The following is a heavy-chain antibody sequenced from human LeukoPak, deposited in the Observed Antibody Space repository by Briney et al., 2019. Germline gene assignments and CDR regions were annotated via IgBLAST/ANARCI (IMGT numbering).Heavy chain of an antibody. D-gene: IGHD3-9*01. CDR3: ATGKRRYSN. J-gene: IGHJ4*02. Sequence: GGSLRLSCAASGFTFSDSYMSWIRQAPGKGLEWLSYISSSGGSTYYAVSVKGRFTISRDNANNSLYLQMNSLRADDTAIYYCATGKRRYSNWGQGTLVTVSP. CDR1: GFTFSDSY. V-gene: IGHV3-11*01. CDR2: ISSSGGST.